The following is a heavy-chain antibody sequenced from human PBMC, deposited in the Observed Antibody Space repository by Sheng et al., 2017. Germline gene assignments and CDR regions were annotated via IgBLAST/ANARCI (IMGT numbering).Heavy chain of an antibody. V-gene: IGHV3-72*01. CDR3: VRASYGSVYLHMDV. Sequence: VQLVESGGGLVQPGGSLRLSCAVSGFTFSDHYMDWVRQAPGKGLEWVGRSRNKPRSYTTEYAASVKGRFTVSRDDSENSLYLQMNSLKTEDTAVYYCVRASYGSVYLHMDVWGRRDHGHRLL. CDR1: GFTFSDHY. J-gene: IGHJ6*02. CDR2: SRNKPRSYTT. D-gene: IGHD3-10*01.